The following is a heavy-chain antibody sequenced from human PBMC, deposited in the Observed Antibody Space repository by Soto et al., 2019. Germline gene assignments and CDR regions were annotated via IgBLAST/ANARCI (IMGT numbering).Heavy chain of an antibody. J-gene: IGHJ4*02. Sequence: QVQLQESGPGLVKPSQTLSLTCTVSGGSISSGDYYWSWIRQPPGKGLEWIGYIYYSGSTYYNPSLKGRVTLSVDTSKTRFALKLSSVTAADTAVYYCAREGGIVGATTVDYWGQGTLVTVSS. CDR1: GGSISSGDYY. CDR2: IYYSGST. D-gene: IGHD1-26*01. CDR3: AREGGIVGATTVDY. V-gene: IGHV4-30-4*01.